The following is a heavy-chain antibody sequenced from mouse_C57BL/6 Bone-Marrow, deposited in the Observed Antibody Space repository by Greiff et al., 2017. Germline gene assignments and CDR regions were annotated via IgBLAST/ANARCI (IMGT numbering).Heavy chain of an antibody. CDR3: ARYSFDY. CDR2: ISYDGSN. D-gene: IGHD2-12*01. CDR1: GYSITSGYY. J-gene: IGHJ2*01. Sequence: EVQLVESGPGLVKPSQSLSLTCSVTGYSITSGYYWNWIRQFPGNKLEWMGYISYDGSNNYNPSLKNRISITRDTSKNQFFLKLNSVTTEDTATYYFARYSFDYWGQGTTLTVSS. V-gene: IGHV3-6*01.